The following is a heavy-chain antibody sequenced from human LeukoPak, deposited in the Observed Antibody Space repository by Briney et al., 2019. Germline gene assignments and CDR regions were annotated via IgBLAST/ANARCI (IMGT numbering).Heavy chain of an antibody. V-gene: IGHV4-59*01. D-gene: IGHD1-26*01. Sequence: SETLSLTCTASGGSFSSYYWSWIRQPPGKGLEWIGYIYYSGSTNYNPSLKSRVTISVDTSKNQFSLKLSSATAADTAVYYCASWGLPASVGATTGWLDPGGQGTLVTVSS. CDR2: IYYSGST. J-gene: IGHJ5*02. CDR1: GGSFSSYY. CDR3: ASWGLPASVGATTGWLDP.